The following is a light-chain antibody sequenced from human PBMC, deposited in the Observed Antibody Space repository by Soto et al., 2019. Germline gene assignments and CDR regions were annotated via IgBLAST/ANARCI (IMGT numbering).Light chain of an antibody. CDR2: AAS. CDR1: QGISSY. J-gene: IGKJ5*01. V-gene: IGKV1-9*01. CDR3: QQINNYPIT. Sequence: IQLTQSPSSLSASVGDRVTTTCRASQGISSYLAWYQQKPGRAPKLLIYAASTLQSGVPSRFSGSGSGTDFTLTISSLQPEDFATYYCQQINNYPITFGQGTRLEIK.